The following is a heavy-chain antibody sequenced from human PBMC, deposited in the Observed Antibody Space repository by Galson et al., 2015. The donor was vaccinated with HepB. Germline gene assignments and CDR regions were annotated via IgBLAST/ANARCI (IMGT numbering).Heavy chain of an antibody. D-gene: IGHD2-2*01. J-gene: IGHJ6*03. Sequence: SVKVSCKASGYTFTSYGISWVRQAPGQGLEWMGWIITHNVNTNYAQKFQGRVTMTTDTSTSTAYMELRNLTSDDTAVYYCARVDSGMYQLLGICYYMDVWAKGPRSPSP. CDR1: GYTFTSYG. V-gene: IGHV1-18*01. CDR2: IITHNVNT. CDR3: ARVDSGMYQLLGICYYMDV.